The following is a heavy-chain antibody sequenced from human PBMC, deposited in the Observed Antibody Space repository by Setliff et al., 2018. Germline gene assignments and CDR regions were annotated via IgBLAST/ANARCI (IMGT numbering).Heavy chain of an antibody. J-gene: IGHJ4*02. CDR1: GFTFTSYA. D-gene: IGHD3-16*01. CDR2: ISGSGGST. V-gene: IGHV3-23*01. Sequence: ASVKVSCAASGFTFTSYAMNWVRQAPGKGLEWVSAISGSGGSTDYADSVKGRFTISRDNSKNTLYLQMNGLRAEDTAIYYCAGDPPGPHLVYTYWGQGALVTVSS. CDR3: AGDPPGPHLVYTY.